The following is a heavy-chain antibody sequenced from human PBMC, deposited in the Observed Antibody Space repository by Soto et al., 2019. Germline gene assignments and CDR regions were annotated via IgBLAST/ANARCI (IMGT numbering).Heavy chain of an antibody. D-gene: IGHD4-17*01. CDR2: IYYSGST. CDR3: ARGDYGDYDGHYYYYYMDV. V-gene: IGHV4-59*01. J-gene: IGHJ6*03. CDR1: GGSISSYY. Sequence: SETLSLTCTVSGGSISSYYWSWIRQPPGKGLEWIGYIYYSGSTNYNPSLKSRVTISVDTSKNQFSLKLSSVTAADTAVYYCARGDYGDYDGHYYYYYMDVWGKGTTVTVSS.